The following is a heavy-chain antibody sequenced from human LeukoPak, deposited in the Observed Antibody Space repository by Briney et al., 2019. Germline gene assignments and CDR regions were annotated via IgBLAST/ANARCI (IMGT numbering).Heavy chain of an antibody. CDR2: IYYSGST. CDR3: ARGEYDFWSGYDY. CDR1: GGSISSYY. J-gene: IGHJ4*02. Sequence: PSETLSLTCTVSGGSISSYYWSWIRQPPGKGPEWIGYIYYSGSTNYNPSLKSRVTISVDTSKNQFSLKLSYVTAADTAVYYCARGEYDFWSGYDYWGQGTLVTVSS. V-gene: IGHV4-59*01. D-gene: IGHD3-3*01.